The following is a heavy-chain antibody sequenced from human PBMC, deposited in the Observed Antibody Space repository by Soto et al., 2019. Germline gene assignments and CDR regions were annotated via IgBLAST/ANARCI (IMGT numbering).Heavy chain of an antibody. J-gene: IGHJ6*02. CDR1: GGTFSSYA. CDR2: IIPIFGTA. CDR3: ASPSSSDRYYYYYGMDV. V-gene: IGHV1-69*13. Sequence: GASVKVSCKASGGTFSSYAISWVRQAPGQGLEWMGGIIPIFGTANYAQKFQGRVTITADESTSTAYMELSSLRSEDTAVYYCASPSSSDRYYYYYGMDVWGQGTTVTVSS. D-gene: IGHD6-6*01.